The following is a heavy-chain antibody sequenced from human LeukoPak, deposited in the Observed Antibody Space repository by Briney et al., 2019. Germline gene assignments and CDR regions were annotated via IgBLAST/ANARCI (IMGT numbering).Heavy chain of an antibody. CDR3: ARSSGGYLYFDY. CDR2: IYSGGTT. Sequence: GGSLRLSCAASGFTFDDYAMHWVRQAPGKGLEWVSVIYSGGTTYYADSVKGRFTISRDNSKNTLYLQMNSLRAEDTAVYYCARSSGGYLYFDYWGQGTLVTVSS. J-gene: IGHJ4*02. D-gene: IGHD1-26*01. CDR1: GFTFDDYA. V-gene: IGHV3-53*01.